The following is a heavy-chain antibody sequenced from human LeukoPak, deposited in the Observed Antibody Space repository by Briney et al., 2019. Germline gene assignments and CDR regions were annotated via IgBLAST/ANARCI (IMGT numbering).Heavy chain of an antibody. CDR3: ARYSGSYYYPPAWDL. CDR2: TSTSGGRA. Sequence: GGSLRLSCAASGFTFSNNAMSWVRQAPGKGLEWVSATSTSGGRAYYADSVKGRFTISRDNSENTLYLQMDSLRADDTAVYYCARYSGSYYYPPAWDLWGQGTLVTVSS. D-gene: IGHD1-26*01. J-gene: IGHJ4*02. CDR1: GFTFSNNA. V-gene: IGHV3-23*01.